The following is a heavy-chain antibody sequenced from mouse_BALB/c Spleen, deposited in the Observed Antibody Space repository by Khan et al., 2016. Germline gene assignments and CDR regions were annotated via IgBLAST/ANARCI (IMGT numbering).Heavy chain of an antibody. CDR2: ISYDGSN. CDR1: GYSITSGYY. J-gene: IGHJ2*01. V-gene: IGHV3-6*02. Sequence: EVQLQESGPGLVKPSQSLSLTCSVTGYSITSGYYWNWIRQFPGNKLEWMGYISYDGSNNYNPSLKNRIFITRDTSKNQFFLKLNSVTTEDTATYYCAGDSYYFDYWGQGTTLTVSS. CDR3: AGDSYYFDY.